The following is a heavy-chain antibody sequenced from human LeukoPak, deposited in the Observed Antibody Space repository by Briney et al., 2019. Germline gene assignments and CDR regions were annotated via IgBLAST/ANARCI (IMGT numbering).Heavy chain of an antibody. Sequence: PSGTLSLTCAVSGGSISSSNWWSWVRQPPGKGLEWIGEIYHSGSTNYNPSLKSRVTISVDKSKNQFSLKLSSVTAADTVVYYCARDACPTYYYDSSGYCAFDIWGQGTMVTVSS. D-gene: IGHD3-22*01. CDR2: IYHSGST. CDR3: ARDACPTYYYDSSGYCAFDI. J-gene: IGHJ3*02. V-gene: IGHV4-4*02. CDR1: GGSISSSNW.